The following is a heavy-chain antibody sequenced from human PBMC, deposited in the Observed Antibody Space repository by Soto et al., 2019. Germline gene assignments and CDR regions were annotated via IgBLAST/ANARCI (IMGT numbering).Heavy chain of an antibody. J-gene: IGHJ6*02. CDR3: AREGSRPYYYYGMDV. Sequence: QVQLVQSGAEVKKPGASVKVSCKASGYSFTTYGIAWVRQAPGQGLEWMGWISTYNGDSDYAQNLQGIVIMTTDTSTTTAYMELRSLRSDDTAVYYCAREGSRPYYYYGMDVWGQGSTVRVSS. D-gene: IGHD2-15*01. V-gene: IGHV1-18*01. CDR2: ISTYNGDS. CDR1: GYSFTTYG.